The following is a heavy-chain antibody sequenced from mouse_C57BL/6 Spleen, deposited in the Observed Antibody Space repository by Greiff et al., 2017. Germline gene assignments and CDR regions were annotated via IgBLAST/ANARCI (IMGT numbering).Heavy chain of an antibody. D-gene: IGHD2-4*01. J-gene: IGHJ3*01. V-gene: IGHV1-50*01. CDR1: GYTFTSYW. CDR2: IDPSDSYT. Sequence: QVQLQQPGAELVKPGASVKLSCKASGYTFTSYWMQWVKQRPGQGLEWIGEIDPSDSYTTYNQKFKGKATLTVDTSSSTAYMQLSSLTSEDSAVYYGARRGNYDYECAYWGQGTLVTVSA. CDR3: ARRGNYDYECAY.